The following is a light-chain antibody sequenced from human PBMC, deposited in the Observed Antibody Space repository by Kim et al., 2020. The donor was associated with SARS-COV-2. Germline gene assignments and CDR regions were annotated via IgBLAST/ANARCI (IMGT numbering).Light chain of an antibody. CDR2: EVN. J-gene: IGLJ2*01. V-gene: IGLV2-8*01. Sequence: VTISWTGTSSDVGGYNYVSWYQQHPGKAPKLMIYEVNKRPSGVPDRFSGSKSGNTASLTVSGLQAEDEADYYCSSYAGSNNLVFGGGTQLTVL. CDR3: SSYAGSNNLV. CDR1: SSDVGGYNY.